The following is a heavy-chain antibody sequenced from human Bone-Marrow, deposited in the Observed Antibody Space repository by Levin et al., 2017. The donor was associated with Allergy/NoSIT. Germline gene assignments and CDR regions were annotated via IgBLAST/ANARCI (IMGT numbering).Heavy chain of an antibody. J-gene: IGHJ6*03. CDR3: ARGIIPPFHMDV. D-gene: IGHD3-16*01. CDR2: ISASGAGT. V-gene: IGHV3-23*01. CDR1: GFTFNSHV. Sequence: GGSLRLSCVASGFTFNSHVMAWVRQAPGKGLEWISSISASGAGTHYGHSVKGRCTISRDNSKSTVYLQVDSLRGEDTATYYCARGIIPPFHMDVWGKGTTVAVSS.